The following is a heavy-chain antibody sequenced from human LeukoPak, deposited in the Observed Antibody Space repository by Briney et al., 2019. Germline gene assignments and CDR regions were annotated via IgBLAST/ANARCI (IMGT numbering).Heavy chain of an antibody. CDR3: ARGYSSGWYYFDY. V-gene: IGHV1-2*02. D-gene: IGHD6-19*01. J-gene: IGHJ4*02. CDR1: GYTCTGYY. CDR2: INPNSGGT. Sequence: GASVKVSCKASGYTCTGYYMHWVRQAPGQGLEWVGWINPNSGGTNYAQKFQGRVTMTRDTSISTAYMELSRLRSDDTAVYYCARGYSSGWYYFDYWGQGTLVTVSS.